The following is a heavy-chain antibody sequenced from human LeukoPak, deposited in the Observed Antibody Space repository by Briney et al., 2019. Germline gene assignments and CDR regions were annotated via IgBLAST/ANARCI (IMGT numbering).Heavy chain of an antibody. V-gene: IGHV3-33*06. CDR1: GFTFRSYG. Sequence: PGGSLRLSCAASGFTFRSYGMHWVRQAPGKGLEWLAVIWYDGSNKYYADFVKGRFTISRDNYKNTLYLQINSLRAADTAVYYCAKVGAGDDYIDYWGQGTLVTVSS. D-gene: IGHD2-21*01. CDR3: AKVGAGDDYIDY. J-gene: IGHJ4*02. CDR2: IWYDGSNK.